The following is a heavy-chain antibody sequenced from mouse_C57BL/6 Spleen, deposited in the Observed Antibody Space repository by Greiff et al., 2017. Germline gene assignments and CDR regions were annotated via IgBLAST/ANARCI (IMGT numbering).Heavy chain of an antibody. V-gene: IGHV1-53*01. CDR2: INPSNGGT. Sequence: QVQLQQPGTELVKPGASVKLSCKASGYTFTSYWMHRVKQRPGQGLEWIGNINPSNGGTNYNEKFKSKATLTVDKSSSTAYMQLSSLTSEDSAVYYCARGTVVAECFDYWGQGTTLTVSS. CDR3: ARGTVVAECFDY. CDR1: GYTFTSYW. D-gene: IGHD1-1*01. J-gene: IGHJ2*01.